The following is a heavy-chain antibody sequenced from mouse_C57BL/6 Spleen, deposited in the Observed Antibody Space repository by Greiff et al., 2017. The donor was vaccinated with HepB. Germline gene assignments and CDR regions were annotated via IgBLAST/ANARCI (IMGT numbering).Heavy chain of an antibody. CDR1: GYTFTDYY. J-gene: IGHJ4*01. CDR2: IFPGSGST. D-gene: IGHD2-1*01. CDR3: ARKGIYYGNYNYAMDY. Sequence: VQLQQSGPELVKPGASVKISCKASGYTFTDYYINWVKQRPGQGLEWIGWIFPGSGSTYYNEKFKGKATLTVDKSSSTAYMLLSSLTSEDSAVYFCARKGIYYGNYNYAMDYWGQGTSVTVSS. V-gene: IGHV1-75*01.